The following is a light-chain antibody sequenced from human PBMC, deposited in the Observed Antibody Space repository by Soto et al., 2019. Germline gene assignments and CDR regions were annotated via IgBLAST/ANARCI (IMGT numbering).Light chain of an antibody. J-gene: IGKJ2*01. V-gene: IGKV3-20*01. CDR1: QSVGSNY. CDR3: QQYGSSPPYT. Sequence: EIVLTQSPGTLSLSPGERATLSCRASQSVGSNYLAWYQQKPGQAPRLLIYAASSRASDIPDRFSGSGSGTDFTLTISRLEPGDFAVYYCQQYGSSPPYTFGQGTKLEI. CDR2: AAS.